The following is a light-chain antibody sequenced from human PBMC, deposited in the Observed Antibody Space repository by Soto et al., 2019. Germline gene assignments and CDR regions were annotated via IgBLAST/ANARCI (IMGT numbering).Light chain of an antibody. CDR1: SSDVGGYNY. V-gene: IGLV2-14*01. CDR2: DVS. J-gene: IGLJ2*01. Sequence: QSVLTQPASVSGSPRQSITISCTGTSSDVGGYNYVSWYQQHPGKAPKLMIYDVSNRPSGISNRFSGSKSGNTASLTISGLQAEDEADYYCSSYRSSSTYVVFGGGTKLTVL. CDR3: SSYRSSSTYVV.